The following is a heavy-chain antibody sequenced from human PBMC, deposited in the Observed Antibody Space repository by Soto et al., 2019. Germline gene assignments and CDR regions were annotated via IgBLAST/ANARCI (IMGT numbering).Heavy chain of an antibody. V-gene: IGHV3-74*01. Sequence: GFLRLSCAASGFTFSSYWMHWVRQAPGKGLVWVSRINSDGSSTSYADSVKGRFTISRDNAKNTLYLQMNSLRAEDTAVYYCARGLVVIRLGYGMDVWGQGTTVTVSS. CDR3: ARGLVVIRLGYGMDV. J-gene: IGHJ6*02. CDR2: INSDGSST. D-gene: IGHD3-22*01. CDR1: GFTFSSYW.